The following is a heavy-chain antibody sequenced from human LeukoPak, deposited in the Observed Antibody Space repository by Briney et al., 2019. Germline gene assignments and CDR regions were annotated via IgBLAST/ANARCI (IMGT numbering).Heavy chain of an antibody. D-gene: IGHD3-3*01. Sequence: PSETLSLTCAVYGGSFSGYYWSWIRQPPGKGLEWIGEINHSGSTNYNPSLKSRVTISVDMSKNQFSLKLSSVTAADTAVYYCARYPSGVLTRHYYYGMDAWGQGTTVTVSS. CDR1: GGSFSGYY. CDR3: ARYPSGVLTRHYYYGMDA. J-gene: IGHJ6*02. CDR2: INHSGST. V-gene: IGHV4-34*01.